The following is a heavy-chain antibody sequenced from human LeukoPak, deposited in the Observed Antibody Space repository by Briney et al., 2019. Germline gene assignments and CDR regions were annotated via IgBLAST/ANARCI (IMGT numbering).Heavy chain of an antibody. D-gene: IGHD3-10*01. Sequence: SETLSLTCTVSGGSIRSYYWGWIRQPPGKGLEWIGSIYYSGSTYYNPSLKSRVTISVDTSKNQFSLKLSSVTAADTAVYYCAREGLLWFGELFWGQGTLVTVSS. CDR2: IYYSGST. V-gene: IGHV4-39*02. CDR1: GGSIRSYY. CDR3: AREGLLWFGELF. J-gene: IGHJ4*02.